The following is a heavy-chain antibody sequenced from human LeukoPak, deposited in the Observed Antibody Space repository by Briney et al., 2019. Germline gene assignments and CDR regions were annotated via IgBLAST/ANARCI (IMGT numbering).Heavy chain of an antibody. D-gene: IGHD3-10*01. CDR2: INPSGGTT. V-gene: IGHV1-46*01. J-gene: IGHJ5*02. CDR1: GYTFTNYY. Sequence: ASVKVSCKASGYTFTNYYIHWVRQAPGQGLEWMGIINPSGGTTAYAQKFQGRVTMTRDTSISTAYMELSRLRSDDTAVYYCARDRKLVRGVIIARNWFDPWGQGTLVTVSS. CDR3: ARDRKLVRGVIIARNWFDP.